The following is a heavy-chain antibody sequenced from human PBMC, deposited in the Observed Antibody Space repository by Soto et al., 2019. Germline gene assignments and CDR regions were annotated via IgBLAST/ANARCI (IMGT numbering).Heavy chain of an antibody. D-gene: IGHD6-25*01. Sequence: EVQLVESGGGLVQPGGSLRLSCAASGFILSDHYMDWVRQAPGKGLEWVGRSRNKANSYTTEYVASVKGRITISRDESKISLFLQMNGRGTEDTAVYYCARAATPFQQWGQGTLVTVSP. CDR1: GFILSDHY. CDR2: SRNKANSYTT. CDR3: ARAATPFQQ. J-gene: IGHJ1*01. V-gene: IGHV3-72*01.